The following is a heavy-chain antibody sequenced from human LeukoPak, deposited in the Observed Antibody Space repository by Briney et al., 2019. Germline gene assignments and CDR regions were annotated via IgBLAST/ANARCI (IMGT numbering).Heavy chain of an antibody. CDR1: GFTFSSFA. CDR2: ISYDGSNK. CDR3: AKEDYYGSGFDN. J-gene: IGHJ4*02. V-gene: IGHV3-30*04. Sequence: GGSLRLSCAASGFTFSSFAMHWVRQAPGKGLEWVAVISYDGSNKYYADSVKGRFTISRGNSKNTLYLQMNSLRAEDTALYYCAKEDYYGSGFDNWGQGTLVTVSS. D-gene: IGHD3-10*01.